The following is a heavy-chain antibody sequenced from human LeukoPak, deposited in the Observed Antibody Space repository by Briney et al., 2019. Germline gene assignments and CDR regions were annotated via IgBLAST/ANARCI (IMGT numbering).Heavy chain of an antibody. V-gene: IGHV3-15*05. CDR3: AVGLGKTDTDY. Sequence: GSLRLSCAASGFSFRTAWMSWVRHAPGERLEWVARIITIFEGGTTDYAPPVTGRFATSRDDSENRVYLQMNSLKSEDTAVYYCAVGLGKTDTDYWGQGTLVTVSS. J-gene: IGHJ4*02. CDR2: IITIFEGGTT. CDR1: GFSFRTAW. D-gene: IGHD1-14*01.